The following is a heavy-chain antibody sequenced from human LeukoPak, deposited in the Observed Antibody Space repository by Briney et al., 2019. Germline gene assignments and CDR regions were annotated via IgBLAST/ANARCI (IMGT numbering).Heavy chain of an antibody. CDR2: ISHDESNK. V-gene: IGHV3-30*18. CDR3: AKFFRPTAGYSYFDS. J-gene: IGHJ4*02. CDR1: GVTSSSYA. Sequence: PGGSLRLSCAASGVTSSSYAMHWVRQPPGKGLEWVALISHDESNKFYADSVKGRFTISRDNSKSTLYLQMNSLRAEDTAVYYCAKFFRPTAGYSYFDSWGQGTLVTVSS. D-gene: IGHD3-9*01.